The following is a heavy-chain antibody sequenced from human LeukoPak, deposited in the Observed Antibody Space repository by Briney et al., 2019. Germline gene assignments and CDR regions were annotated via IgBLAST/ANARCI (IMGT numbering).Heavy chain of an antibody. CDR3: ARAKPRQNYYDSSGYSHYYYYGMDV. D-gene: IGHD3-22*01. CDR2: INPSGGST. V-gene: IGHV1-46*01. Sequence: GASVKVSCKASGYTSTSYYMHWVRQAPGQGLEWMGIINPSGGSTSYAQKFQGRVTMTRDTSTSTVYMELSSLRSEDTAVYYCARAKPRQNYYDSSGYSHYYYYGMDVWGQGTTVTVSS. J-gene: IGHJ6*02. CDR1: GYTSTSYY.